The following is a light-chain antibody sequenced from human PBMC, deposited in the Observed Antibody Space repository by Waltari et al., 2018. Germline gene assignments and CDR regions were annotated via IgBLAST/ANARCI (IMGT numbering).Light chain of an antibody. CDR2: GAS. CDR3: QQYGSSLYT. V-gene: IGKV3-20*01. Sequence: NVLTQSPGTLSFSPGEGATLSCRASQSVSSSYLAWYQQKPGQAPRLLIYGASSRATGIPDRFSGSGSGTDFTLTISRLEPEDFAVYYCQQYGSSLYTFGQGTKLEI. J-gene: IGKJ2*01. CDR1: QSVSSSY.